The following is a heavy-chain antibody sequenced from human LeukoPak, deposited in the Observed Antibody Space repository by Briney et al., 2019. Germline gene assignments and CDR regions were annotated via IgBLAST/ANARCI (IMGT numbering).Heavy chain of an antibody. CDR2: IWGDDRAK. V-gene: IGHV3-30*02. D-gene: IGHD3-10*01. CDR3: AKDPGVKVRGFYMAV. J-gene: IGHJ6*03. Sequence: GGSLRLSCAASGFSFSDYDMHWVRQAPGEGLEWVALIWGDDRAKYYADSVKGRFTISRDKSKDTLYLQMNSLAPEDTAVYYCAKDPGVKVRGFYMAVWGKGTTVNVS. CDR1: GFSFSDYD.